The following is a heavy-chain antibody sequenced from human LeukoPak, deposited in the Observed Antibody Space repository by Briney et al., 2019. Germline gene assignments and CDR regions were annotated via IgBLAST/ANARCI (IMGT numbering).Heavy chain of an antibody. CDR2: ISSSGGST. J-gene: IGHJ4*02. D-gene: IGHD1-26*01. Sequence: PGGSLRLSCAASGFTFSSYSMNWVRQAPGKGLEWVSYISSSGGSTYYADSVKGRFTISRDNSKNTLYLQMNSLRAEDTAVYYCAKVEIVGATKDHFDYWGQGTLVTVSS. CDR1: GFTFSSYS. V-gene: IGHV3-23*01. CDR3: AKVEIVGATKDHFDY.